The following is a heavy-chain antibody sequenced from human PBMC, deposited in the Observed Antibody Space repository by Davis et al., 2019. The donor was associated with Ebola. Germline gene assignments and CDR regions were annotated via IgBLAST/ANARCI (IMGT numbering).Heavy chain of an antibody. V-gene: IGHV1-3*01. Sequence: AASVKVSCKASGYTFTSYAMNWVRQAPGQRLEWMGWINPDNGNTKFSQRFQGRVTITRDTSASTAYMELSSLRSEDTAVYYCARNSPLGQLYWGQGTLVTVSS. CDR2: INPDNGNT. D-gene: IGHD6-13*01. J-gene: IGHJ4*02. CDR3: ARNSPLGQLY. CDR1: GYTFTSYA.